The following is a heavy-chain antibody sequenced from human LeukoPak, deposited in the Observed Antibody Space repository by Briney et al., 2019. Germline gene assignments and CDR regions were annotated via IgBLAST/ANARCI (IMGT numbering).Heavy chain of an antibody. V-gene: IGHV1-69*01. Sequence: ASVKVSRKASGGTFSSYAISWVRQAPGQGPEWMGGIIPIFGTANYAQKFQGRVTITADESTSTAYMELSSLRSEDTAVYYCARSGSGWYGDYYYYYGMDVWGQGTTVTVSS. J-gene: IGHJ6*02. D-gene: IGHD6-19*01. CDR2: IIPIFGTA. CDR1: GGTFSSYA. CDR3: ARSGSGWYGDYYYYYGMDV.